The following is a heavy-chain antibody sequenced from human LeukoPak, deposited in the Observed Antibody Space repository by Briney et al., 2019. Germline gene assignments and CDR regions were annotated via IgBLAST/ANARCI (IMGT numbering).Heavy chain of an antibody. CDR3: ASLKPTDSRAILCSGGSCYSYGMDV. Sequence: SETLSLTCAVYGGSFSGYYWSWIRQPPGKGLEWIGEINHSGSTNYNPSLKSRVTISVDTSKNQFSLKLSSVTAADAAVYYCASLKPTDSRAILCSGGSCYSYGMDVWGQGTTVTVSS. V-gene: IGHV4-34*01. J-gene: IGHJ6*02. D-gene: IGHD2-15*01. CDR2: INHSGST. CDR1: GGSFSGYY.